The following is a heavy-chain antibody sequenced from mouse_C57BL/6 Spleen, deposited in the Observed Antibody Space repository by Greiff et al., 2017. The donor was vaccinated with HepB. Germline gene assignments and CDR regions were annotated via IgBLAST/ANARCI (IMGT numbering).Heavy chain of an antibody. J-gene: IGHJ4*01. CDR2: IYPGSGST. V-gene: IGHV1-55*01. CDR3: AIHGNYGYYYAMDY. Sequence: QVHVKQPGAELVKPGASVKMSCKASGYTFTSYWITWVKQRPGQGLEWIGDIYPGSGSTNYNEKFKSKATLTVDTSSSTAYMQLSSLTSEDSAVYYCAIHGNYGYYYAMDYWGQGTSVTVSS. D-gene: IGHD2-1*01. CDR1: GYTFTSYW.